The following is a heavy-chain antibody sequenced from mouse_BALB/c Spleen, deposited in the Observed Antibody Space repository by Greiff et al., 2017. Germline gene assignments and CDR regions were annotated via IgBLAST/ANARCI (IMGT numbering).Heavy chain of an antibody. CDR1: GYTFTSYV. Sequence: VHVKQSGPELVKPGASVKMSCKASGYTFTSYVMHWVKQKPGQGLEWIGYINPYNDGTKYNEKFKGKATLTSDKSSSTAYMELSSLTSEDSAVYYCAREKGNWAMDYWGQGTSVTVSS. V-gene: IGHV1-14*01. J-gene: IGHJ4*01. D-gene: IGHD2-1*01. CDR2: INPYNDGT. CDR3: AREKGNWAMDY.